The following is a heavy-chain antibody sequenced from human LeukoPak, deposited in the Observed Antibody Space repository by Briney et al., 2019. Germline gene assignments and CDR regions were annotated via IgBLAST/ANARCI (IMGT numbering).Heavy chain of an antibody. CDR2: ISHSGSTI. CDR3: ATYGSGSGTFFDS. J-gene: IGHJ4*01. D-gene: IGHD3-10*01. V-gene: IGHV3-48*04. CDR1: GFTFSSYW. Sequence: GGSLRLSCAASGFTFSSYWMSWVRQAPEKGLEWLSYISHSGSTIYYADSVTGRFTISRDNAKNSLYLQMNSLRAEDTALYYCATYGSGSGTFFDSWGQGTLVTVSS.